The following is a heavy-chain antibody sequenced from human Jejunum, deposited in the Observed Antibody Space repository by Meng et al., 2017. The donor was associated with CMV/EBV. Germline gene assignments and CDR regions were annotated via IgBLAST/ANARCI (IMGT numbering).Heavy chain of an antibody. J-gene: IGHJ4*02. CDR2: IDIDGTIT. V-gene: IGHV3-74*01. D-gene: IGHD4-23*01. CDR1: GFAFSSYW. CDR3: TRVPHSGGNGDFDY. Sequence: ASGFAFSSYWMHWLHQAPGKGPEWVSRIDIDGTITTYADSVKGQFTISRDNGKNTLYLQVNSLRVEGTAVYYCTRVPHSGGNGDFDYWGQGTLVTVSS.